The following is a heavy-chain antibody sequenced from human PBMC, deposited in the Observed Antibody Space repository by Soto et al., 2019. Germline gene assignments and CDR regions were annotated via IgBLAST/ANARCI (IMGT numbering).Heavy chain of an antibody. V-gene: IGHV3-33*01. CDR1: GFTFSSYG. Sequence: QVQLVESGGGVVQPGRSLRLSCAASGFTFSSYGMHWVRQAPGKGLEWVAVIWYDGSNKYYADSVKGRFTISRDNSKNKLYLQMNSLRAEDTAVYYCARDPGIAVAEFDYWGQGTLVTVSS. J-gene: IGHJ4*02. CDR3: ARDPGIAVAEFDY. D-gene: IGHD6-19*01. CDR2: IWYDGSNK.